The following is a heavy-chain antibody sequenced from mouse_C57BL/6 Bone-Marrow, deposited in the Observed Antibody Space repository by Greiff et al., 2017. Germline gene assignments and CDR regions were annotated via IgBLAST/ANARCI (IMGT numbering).Heavy chain of an antibody. CDR3: ARLYYYGSSGYFDV. CDR2: IYWDDDK. V-gene: IGHV8-12*01. D-gene: IGHD1-1*01. CDR1: GFSLSTSGMG. J-gene: IGHJ1*03. Sequence: QVTLKESGPGILQSSQTLSPTCSFSGFSLSTSGMGVSWIRQPSGKGLEWLAHIYWDDDKRYNPSLKSRLTISKDTSRNQVFLKITSVDTADTATYYCARLYYYGSSGYFDVWGTGTTVTVSS.